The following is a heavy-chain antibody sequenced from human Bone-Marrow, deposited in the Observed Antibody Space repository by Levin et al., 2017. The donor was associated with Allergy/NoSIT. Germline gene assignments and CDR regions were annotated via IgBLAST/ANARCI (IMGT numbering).Heavy chain of an antibody. D-gene: IGHD2/OR15-2a*01. V-gene: IGHV5-51*01. J-gene: IGHJ5*02. CDR3: VRQGAGVPTLSSVWFDP. Sequence: KTGGSLRLSCQGFGYSFTSYWIGWVRQMPGKGLEWVAIIFPGNSDTRYSPSFQGQVTVSADKSISTTYLQWSSLKASDTAMFYCVRQGAGVPTLSSVWFDPWGQGTLVTVSS. CDR1: GYSFTSYW. CDR2: IFPGNSDT.